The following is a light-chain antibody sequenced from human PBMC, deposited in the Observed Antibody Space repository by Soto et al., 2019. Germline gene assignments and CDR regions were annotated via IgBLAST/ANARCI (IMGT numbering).Light chain of an antibody. V-gene: IGKV1-39*01. Sequence: DIQMTPSPSSLSASVGDRVTITCRASQSISNYLNWYQQKPGQAPKLLIHAASSLQSGVPSRFSGSGSGTDLTLTISSLQPEDFATYYCQQTYSSPWTFGQGTKVEIK. CDR2: AAS. CDR1: QSISNY. CDR3: QQTYSSPWT. J-gene: IGKJ1*01.